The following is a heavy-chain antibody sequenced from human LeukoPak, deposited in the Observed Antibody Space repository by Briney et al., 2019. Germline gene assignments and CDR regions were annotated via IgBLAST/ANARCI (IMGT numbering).Heavy chain of an antibody. CDR2: INPNHGGT. V-gene: IGHV1-2*06. CDR3: ARLGSYGSGSTPFYYYYMDV. J-gene: IGHJ6*03. CDR1: GYTFTGYY. D-gene: IGHD3-10*01. Sequence: ASVKVSCKASGYTFTGYYMHWVRQAPGQGLEWMGRINPNHGGTNYAQKFQGRVTMTRDTSISTAYMELSRLRSDDTAVYYCARLGSYGSGSTPFYYYYMDVWGKGTTVTVSS.